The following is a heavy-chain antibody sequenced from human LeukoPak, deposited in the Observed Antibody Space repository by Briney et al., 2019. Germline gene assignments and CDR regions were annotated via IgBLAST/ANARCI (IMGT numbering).Heavy chain of an antibody. J-gene: IGHJ4*02. CDR3: ARDKSAGADTGSSFYY. Sequence: GGSLRLSCAASEFTFSSYWMSWVRQAPGKGLEWVANIKQDGGQIYYLESVKGRFTFSRDNAKNSLYLQMDSLRAEDTAVYYCARDKSAGADTGSSFYYWGQGALVTVSS. CDR1: EFTFSSYW. D-gene: IGHD3-10*01. V-gene: IGHV3-7*03. CDR2: IKQDGGQI.